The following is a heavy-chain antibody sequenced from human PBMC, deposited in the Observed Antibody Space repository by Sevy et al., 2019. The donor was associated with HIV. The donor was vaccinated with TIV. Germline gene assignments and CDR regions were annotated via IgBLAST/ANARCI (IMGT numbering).Heavy chain of an antibody. V-gene: IGHV1-18*01. CDR3: ARGGSYYRRDNWFDP. J-gene: IGHJ5*02. CDR1: GYTFTSYG. Sequence: ASVKVSCKASGYTFTSYGISWVRQAPGQGLEWMGWISAYNGNTNYAQKLQGIVTMTTDTSTSTAYMELRSLRSDDTAVYYCARGGSYYRRDNWFDPWGQGTLVTVSS. D-gene: IGHD1-26*01. CDR2: ISAYNGNT.